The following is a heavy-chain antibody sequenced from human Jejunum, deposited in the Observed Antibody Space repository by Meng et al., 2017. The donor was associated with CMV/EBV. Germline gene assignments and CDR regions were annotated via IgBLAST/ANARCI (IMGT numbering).Heavy chain of an antibody. Sequence: QPQPQAPGPGLVKPSETLSLTCTVSGGSISSSSYYWGWIRQSPGKGLEWIGSIYYSGSTYYNPSLKSRVTISVDTSKNQFSLKLSSVTAADTAVYYCASPLGILGIVDLWGRGTLVTVSS. V-gene: IGHV4-39*01. J-gene: IGHJ2*01. CDR1: GGSISSSSYY. CDR2: IYYSGST. D-gene: IGHD7-27*01. CDR3: ASPLGILGIVDL.